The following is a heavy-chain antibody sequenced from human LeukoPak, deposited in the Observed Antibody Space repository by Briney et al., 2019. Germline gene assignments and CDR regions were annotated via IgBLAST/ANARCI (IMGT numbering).Heavy chain of an antibody. Sequence: PSETLSLTCTVSGGSISSNSYYWGWIRQSPGKGLEWIGTIYYSGSTYYSPSLKSRVTISVDTSKNQFSLKLSSVTAADTAMYYCARFFGWYGLYWGQGILVTVSS. J-gene: IGHJ4*02. D-gene: IGHD6-19*01. V-gene: IGHV4-39*01. CDR2: IYYSGST. CDR1: GGSISSNSYY. CDR3: ARFFGWYGLY.